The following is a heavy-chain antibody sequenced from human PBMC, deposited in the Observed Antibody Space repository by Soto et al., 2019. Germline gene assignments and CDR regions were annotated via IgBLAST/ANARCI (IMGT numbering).Heavy chain of an antibody. D-gene: IGHD5-12*01. J-gene: IGHJ4*02. CDR2: INAGNGNT. Sequence: QVQLVQSGAEVKKPGASVKVSCKASGYTFTSYAMHWVRQAPGQRLEWMGWINAGNGNTKYSQKFQGRVTITRDTSASRAYMELSSLRSEDTAVYYCARDLSVDIVATITSPDYWGQGTLVTVSS. V-gene: IGHV1-3*01. CDR1: GYTFTSYA. CDR3: ARDLSVDIVATITSPDY.